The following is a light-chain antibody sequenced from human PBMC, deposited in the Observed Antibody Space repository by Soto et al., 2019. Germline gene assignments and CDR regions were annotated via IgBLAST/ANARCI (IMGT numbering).Light chain of an antibody. CDR3: GTWDSSLSAGV. CDR1: TSNIGKNY. J-gene: IGLJ2*01. CDR2: DNN. V-gene: IGLV1-51*01. Sequence: QSVLTQPPSVSAAPGQNVTISCSGSTSNIGKNYVCWYQQLPGTAPKLLIYDNNKRPSGISDRISGSKSGTSATLAITGLQTGDAADYSCGTWDSSLSAGVFGGGTKVTVL.